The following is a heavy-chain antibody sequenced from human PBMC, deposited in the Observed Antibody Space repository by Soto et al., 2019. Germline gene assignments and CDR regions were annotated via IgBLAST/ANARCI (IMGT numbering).Heavy chain of an antibody. V-gene: IGHV5-51*01. J-gene: IGHJ4*02. D-gene: IGHD2-15*01. CDR3: ARPPGSGTLFAN. Sequence: GASLKISCQGSGYSFADFWIGWVRQVPGRGLEWVGIIYPGYSDIRYRPSFQGRVTISADKSVNTAYLQWSSLRASDTAIYYCARPPGSGTLFANWGQGTPVTVSS. CDR1: GYSFADFW. CDR2: IYPGYSDI.